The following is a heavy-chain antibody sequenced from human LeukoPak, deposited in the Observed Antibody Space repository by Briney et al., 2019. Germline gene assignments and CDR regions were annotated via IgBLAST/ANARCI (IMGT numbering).Heavy chain of an antibody. CDR1: GFTFSSYS. CDR2: ISSSSSYI. J-gene: IGHJ4*02. V-gene: IGHV3-21*01. CDR3: VGEQQLVSGSDY. Sequence: GGSLRLSCAASGFTFSSYSMNWVRQTPGKGLEWVSSISSSSSYIYYADSVKGRFTISRDNAKNSLYLQMNSLRAEDTAVYYCVGEQQLVSGSDYWGQGTLVTVSS. D-gene: IGHD6-13*01.